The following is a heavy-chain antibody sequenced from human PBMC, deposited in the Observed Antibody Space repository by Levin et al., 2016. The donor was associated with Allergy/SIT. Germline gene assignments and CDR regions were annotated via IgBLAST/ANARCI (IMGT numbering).Heavy chain of an antibody. CDR1: GGSIDSDHW. J-gene: IGHJ4*02. CDR2: IYQTGTT. Sequence: SETLSLTCSISGGSIDSDHWYSWVRESPGKGLEWIGEIYQTGTTNYIPSLKSRVTIFVDKSKNEISLKLTSVTAADTAVYYCARSYAYYIRGFDVWGQGRLVTVTS. V-gene: IGHV4-4*02. D-gene: IGHD3-16*01. CDR3: ARSYAYYIRGFDV.